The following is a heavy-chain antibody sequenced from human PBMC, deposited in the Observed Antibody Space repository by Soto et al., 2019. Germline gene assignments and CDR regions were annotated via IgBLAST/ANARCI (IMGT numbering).Heavy chain of an antibody. J-gene: IGHJ4*02. V-gene: IGHV3-21*06. CDR2: ISSTTNYI. CDR3: ARESEDLTSNFDY. CDR1: GFTFTRYS. Sequence: GGSLRLSCAASGFTFTRYSMNWVRQAPGKGLEWVPSISSTTNYIYYGDSMKGRFTISRDNAKNSLYLEMNSLRAEDTAVYYCARESEDLTSNFDYWGQGTLVTVYS.